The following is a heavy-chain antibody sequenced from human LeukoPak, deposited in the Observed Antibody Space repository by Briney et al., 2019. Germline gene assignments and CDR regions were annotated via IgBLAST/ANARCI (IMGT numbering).Heavy chain of an antibody. J-gene: IGHJ6*03. CDR1: GDSMSGYY. D-gene: IGHD3-22*01. CDR3: ARHLRGYGYYMDV. V-gene: IGHV4-59*08. Sequence: PSETLSLTCTVSGDSMSGYYWGWIRQPPGNGLEWVGYIYYSGTTNYNPSLKSRVAISVDTSKNQFSLKLSSVTAADTAVYYCARHLRGYGYYMDVWGKGTTVTISS. CDR2: IYYSGTT.